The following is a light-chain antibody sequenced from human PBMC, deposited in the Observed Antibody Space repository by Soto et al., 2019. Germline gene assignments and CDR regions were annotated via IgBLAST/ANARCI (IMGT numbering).Light chain of an antibody. J-gene: IGLJ3*02. V-gene: IGLV1-47*02. CDR3: AAWDDSLSGWV. CDR1: SSNIGDYY. CDR2: NSD. Sequence: QSVLTQPPSASWTPGQRVTISCSGGSSNIGDYYVSWYQQLPGTAPKLLIYNSDQRPSGVPDRFSGSKSGTSASLAISGLRSEDEADYYCAAWDDSLSGWVFGGGTKLTVL.